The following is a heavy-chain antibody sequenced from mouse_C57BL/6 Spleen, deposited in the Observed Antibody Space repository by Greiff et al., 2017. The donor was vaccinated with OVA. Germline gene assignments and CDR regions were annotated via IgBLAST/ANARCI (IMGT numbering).Heavy chain of an antibody. J-gene: IGHJ2*01. V-gene: IGHV5-6*01. CDR2: ISSGGSYT. CDR3: ARQDGGYYFDY. Sequence: EVHLVESGGDLVKPGGSLKLSCAASGFTFSSYGMSWVRQTPDKRLEWVATISSGGSYTYYPDSVKGRFTISRDNAKNTMYLQMSSLKSEDTAMYYCARQDGGYYFDYWGQGTTLTVSS. CDR1: GFTFSSYG.